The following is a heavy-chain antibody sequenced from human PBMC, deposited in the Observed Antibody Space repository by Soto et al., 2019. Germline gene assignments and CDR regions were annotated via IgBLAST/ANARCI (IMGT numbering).Heavy chain of an antibody. V-gene: IGHV3-23*01. CDR3: AKPPSKMVAEFDY. J-gene: IGHJ4*02. CDR1: GFTFSSYA. CDR2: ISGSGGST. Sequence: GGSLRPSCAASGFTFSSYAMSWVRQAPGKGLGWVSAISGSGGSTYYADSVKGRFTISRDNSKNTLYLQMNSLRAEDTAVYYCAKPPSKMVAEFDYWGQGTLVTVSS. D-gene: IGHD6-19*01.